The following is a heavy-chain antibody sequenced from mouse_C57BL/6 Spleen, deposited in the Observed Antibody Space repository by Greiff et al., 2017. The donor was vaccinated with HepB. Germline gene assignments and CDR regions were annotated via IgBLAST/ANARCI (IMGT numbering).Heavy chain of an antibody. CDR3: ARDYDYGSSRFAY. CDR1: GYSITSGYY. J-gene: IGHJ3*01. Sequence: ESGPGLVKPSQSLSLTCSVTGYSITSGYYWNWIRQFPGNKLEWMGYISYDGSNNYNPSLKNRISITRDTSKNQFFLKLNSVTTEDTATYYCARDYDYGSSRFAYWGQGTLVTVSA. CDR2: ISYDGSN. V-gene: IGHV3-6*01. D-gene: IGHD1-1*01.